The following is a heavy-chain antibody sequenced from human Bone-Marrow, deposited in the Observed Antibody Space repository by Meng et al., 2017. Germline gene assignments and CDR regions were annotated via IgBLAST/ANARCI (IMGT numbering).Heavy chain of an antibody. V-gene: IGHV3-30*01. D-gene: IGHD3-10*01. J-gene: IGHJ4*02. CDR3: ARDRKGNYFDY. CDR2: ISYDGSNK. Sequence: GGSLRLSCAAPGFTFSSYAMHWVRQAPGKGLEWVAVISYDGSNKYYADSAKGRFTISRDNSKNTLYLQMNSLRAEDTAVYYCARDRKGNYFDYWGQGTLVTSPQ. CDR1: GFTFSSYA.